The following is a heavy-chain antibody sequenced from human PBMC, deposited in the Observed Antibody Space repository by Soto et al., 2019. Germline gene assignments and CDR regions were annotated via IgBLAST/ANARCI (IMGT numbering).Heavy chain of an antibody. J-gene: IGHJ4*02. V-gene: IGHV3-23*01. D-gene: IGHD1-26*01. CDR2: ISGSGGTT. CDR3: AKHLSGSDLFDN. Sequence: GGSLRLSCAASGFTFSTYAMSWVRQAPGKGPEWVSAISGSGGTTYYADSVKGRFTLSRDNSKDTLYLQMNSLRAEDTALYFCAKHLSGSDLFDNSGQGTQVTVSS. CDR1: GFTFSTYA.